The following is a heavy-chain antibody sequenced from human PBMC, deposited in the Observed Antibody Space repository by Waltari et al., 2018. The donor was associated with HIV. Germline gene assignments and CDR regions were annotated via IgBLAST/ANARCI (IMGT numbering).Heavy chain of an antibody. CDR2: INHAGTER. V-gene: IGHV3-7*01. J-gene: IGHJ4*02. CDR1: GFTFTFYW. D-gene: IGHD3-10*01. CDR3: ATTHGSGDYDNDFDY. Sequence: EVQLVESGGGWVQPGGSLTLTCEASGFTFTFYWLSWVRQAPGKVLEGVANINHAGTERHYVDSLRGRFTISRDNGKTSVFLQMNSLTVEDTAVYYCATTHGSGDYDNDFDYWGQGTLV.